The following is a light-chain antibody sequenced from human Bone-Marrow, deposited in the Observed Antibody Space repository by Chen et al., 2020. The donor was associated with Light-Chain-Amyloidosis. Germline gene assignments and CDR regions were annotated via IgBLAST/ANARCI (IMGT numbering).Light chain of an antibody. CDR1: DLPTKY. CDR2: RDT. CDR3: QSADSSGTYEVI. Sequence: SYELTQPPSVSVSPGQTARFTCSGDDLPTKYAYWYQQKPGQATVLVIHRDTERPSGISERFSGSSSGTTATLTISGVQAEDEADYHCQSADSSGTYEVIFGGGTSLTVL. V-gene: IGLV3-25*03. J-gene: IGLJ2*01.